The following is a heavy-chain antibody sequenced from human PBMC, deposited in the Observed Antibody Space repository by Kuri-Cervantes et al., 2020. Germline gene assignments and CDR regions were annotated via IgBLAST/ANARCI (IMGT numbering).Heavy chain of an antibody. CDR2: IYHIGST. J-gene: IGHJ6*03. D-gene: IGHD2-15*01. Sequence: GSLRLSCAVSGYSISSGYYWGWIRQPPGKGLEWIGSIYHIGSTNYNPSLKSRVTISVDTSKNQFSLKLSSVTAADTAVYYCARGVVYYYYMDVWGKGTTVTVSS. CDR3: ARGVVYYYYMDV. V-gene: IGHV4-38-2*01. CDR1: GYSISSGYY.